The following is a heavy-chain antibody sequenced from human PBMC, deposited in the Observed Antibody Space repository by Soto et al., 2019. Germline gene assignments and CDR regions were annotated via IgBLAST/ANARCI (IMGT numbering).Heavy chain of an antibody. Sequence: PSETLSLTCTVSGGSIISDYWNWIRQPPGKGLEWIGYVYHSWSTKYNPSLKRRVTLSVDTAKNRLSLKLSSVTAADTAVYYCARFGTSPNGNWYVPWGQGTLVTVSS. CDR2: VYHSWST. CDR3: ARFGTSPNGNWYVP. CDR1: GGSIISDY. J-gene: IGHJ5*02. D-gene: IGHD3-10*01. V-gene: IGHV4-59*01.